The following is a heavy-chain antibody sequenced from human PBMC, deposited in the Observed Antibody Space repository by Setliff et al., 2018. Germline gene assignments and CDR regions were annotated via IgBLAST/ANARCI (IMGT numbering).Heavy chain of an antibody. CDR2: IWYDGSNK. J-gene: IGHJ4*02. D-gene: IGHD3-3*01. CDR3: ARDNGFWSGYSLDY. CDR1: RFTFSSYS. Sequence: PGGSLRLSCVASRFTFSSYSMNWVRQAPGKGLEWVAVIWYDGSNKYYADSVKGRFTISRDNSKNTLYLQMNSLRAEDTAVYYCARDNGFWSGYSLDYWGQGTLVTVSS. V-gene: IGHV3-33*01.